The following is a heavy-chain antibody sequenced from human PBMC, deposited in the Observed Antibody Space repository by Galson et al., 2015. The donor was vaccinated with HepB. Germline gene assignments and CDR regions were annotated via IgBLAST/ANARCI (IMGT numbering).Heavy chain of an antibody. Sequence: SLRLSCAASGFTFSSYAMSWVRQAPGKGLEWVSAISGSGGSTYYADSVKGRFTISRDNSKSTLYLQMNSLRAEDTAVYYCAKGHIDPPPHRYWGQGTLVTVSS. CDR2: ISGSGGST. J-gene: IGHJ4*02. CDR3: AKGHIDPPPHRY. V-gene: IGHV3-23*01. D-gene: IGHD2-21*01. CDR1: GFTFSSYA.